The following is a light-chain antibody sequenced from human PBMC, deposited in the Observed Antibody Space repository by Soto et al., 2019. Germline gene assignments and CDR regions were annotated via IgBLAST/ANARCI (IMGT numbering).Light chain of an antibody. CDR3: QQYGSSPWT. Sequence: ETVMTQSPATLSVSPGEGATLSCRASQSVSSNLVWYQHKPGQAPRLLIYGASTRATDIPARFSGSGSGTEFTLTISSLEPEDFAVYYCQQYGSSPWTFGQGTKVDIK. V-gene: IGKV3-15*01. CDR2: GAS. CDR1: QSVSSN. J-gene: IGKJ1*01.